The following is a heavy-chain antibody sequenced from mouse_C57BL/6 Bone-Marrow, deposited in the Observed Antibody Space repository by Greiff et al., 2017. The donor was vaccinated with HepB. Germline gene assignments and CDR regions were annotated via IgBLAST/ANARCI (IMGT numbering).Heavy chain of an antibody. V-gene: IGHV14-4*01. CDR1: GFNIKDDY. D-gene: IGHD1-1*01. Sequence: EVNVVESGAELVRPGASVKLSCTASGFNIKDDYMHWVKQRPEQGLEWIGWIDPENGDTEYASKFQGKATITADTSSNTAYLQLSSLTSEDTAVYYCTTSDGSSYIAYWGQGTLVTVSA. J-gene: IGHJ3*01. CDR3: TTSDGSSYIAY. CDR2: IDPENGDT.